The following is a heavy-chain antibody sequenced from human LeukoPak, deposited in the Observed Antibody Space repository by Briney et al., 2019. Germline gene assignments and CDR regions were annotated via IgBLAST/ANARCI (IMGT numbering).Heavy chain of an antibody. Sequence: GESLKISCKGSGYSFTSYWIGWVRQMPGKGLEWMGIIYPGDSDTRYSPSFQGQVTISADKSISTAYLQWSSLKASDTAMHYCAVGIAAAGTYFDYWGQGTLVTVSS. CDR2: IYPGDSDT. J-gene: IGHJ4*02. CDR3: AVGIAAAGTYFDY. V-gene: IGHV5-51*01. D-gene: IGHD6-13*01. CDR1: GYSFTSYW.